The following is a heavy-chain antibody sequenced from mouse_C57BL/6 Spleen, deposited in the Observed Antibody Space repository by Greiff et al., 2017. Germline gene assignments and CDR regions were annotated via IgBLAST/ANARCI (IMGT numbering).Heavy chain of an antibody. CDR2: IWSGGST. V-gene: IGHV2-2*01. CDR1: GFSLTSYG. CDR3: ARKSNYAMDY. Sequence: VKLVESGPGLVQPSQSLSITCTVSGFSLTSYGVHWVRQSPGKGLEWLGVIWSGGSTDYNAAFIFRLSISKDNSKSQVFFKMNSLQADDTAIYYCARKSNYAMDYWGQGTSVTVSS. J-gene: IGHJ4*01.